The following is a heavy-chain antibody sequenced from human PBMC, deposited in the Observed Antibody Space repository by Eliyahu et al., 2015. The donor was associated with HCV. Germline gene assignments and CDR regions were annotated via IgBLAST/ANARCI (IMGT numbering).Heavy chain of an antibody. V-gene: IGHV4-59*01. CDR3: ASGGGGIAVTGTGGWFDP. D-gene: IGHD6-19*01. CDR1: GXSIXXYY. Sequence: QVQLQESGPGLVKPSETLSLTCXVSGXSIXXYYWSWIRQPPGKGLEWIGYIHYSXSTNYNPSLKSRVTISVDTSKNQVSLNLTSVTAADTAVYYCASGGGGIAVTGTGGWFDPWGQGTLVTVSS. J-gene: IGHJ5*02. CDR2: IHYSXST.